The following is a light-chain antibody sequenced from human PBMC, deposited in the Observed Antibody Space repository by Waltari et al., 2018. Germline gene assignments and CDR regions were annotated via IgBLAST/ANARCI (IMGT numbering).Light chain of an antibody. Sequence: DVVMTQSPDSLAVSLVERATINCKSSQSLLYTSNNKNYLAWYQQKPGQPPKILIYWASIRESGVPDRVSGSGYGTDFTLTISGLQAEDVASYFCLQYLHTPRTFGQGTKVEIK. J-gene: IGKJ1*01. V-gene: IGKV4-1*01. CDR1: QSLLYTSNNKNY. CDR3: LQYLHTPRT. CDR2: WAS.